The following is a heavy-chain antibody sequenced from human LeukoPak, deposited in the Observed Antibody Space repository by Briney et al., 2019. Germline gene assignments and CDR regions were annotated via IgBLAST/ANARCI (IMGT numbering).Heavy chain of an antibody. V-gene: IGHV3-30*02. CDR2: IRYDGSNK. CDR3: AKAPMVRGVIEYYYYYMDV. D-gene: IGHD3-10*01. CDR1: GFTFSNYG. Sequence: PGGSLRLSCAASGFTFSNYGMPWVRQAPGKGLEWVTFIRYDGSNKYYADSVKGRFTISRDNSKNTLYLQMNSLRAEDTAVYYCAKAPMVRGVIEYYYYYMDVWGKGTTVTVSS. J-gene: IGHJ6*03.